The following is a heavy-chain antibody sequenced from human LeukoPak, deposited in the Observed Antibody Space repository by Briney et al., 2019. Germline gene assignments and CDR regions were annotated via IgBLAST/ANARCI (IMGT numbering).Heavy chain of an antibody. V-gene: IGHV4-34*01. CDR2: INHSGST. D-gene: IGHD2-21*02. CDR1: GGSFSGYY. J-gene: IGHJ6*02. CDR3: ARGRVTRLRALETYYYYYGMDV. Sequence: SETLSLTCAVYGGSFSGYYWSWIRQPPGKGLEWVGEINHSGSTNYNPTLKSRVTISVDTSKNQFSLKLSSVTAADTAVYYCARGRVTRLRALETYYYYYGMDVWGQGTTVTVSS.